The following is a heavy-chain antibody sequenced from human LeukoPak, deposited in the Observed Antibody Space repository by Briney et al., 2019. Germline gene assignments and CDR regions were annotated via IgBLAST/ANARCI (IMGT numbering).Heavy chain of an antibody. V-gene: IGHV4-4*07. J-gene: IGHJ4*02. CDR2: IYTSGST. D-gene: IGHD3-22*01. CDR1: GGSISSYY. CDR3: ARSLWEYDSSNYFDY. Sequence: SETLSLTCTVSGGSISSYYWSWIRQPAGKGLEWIGRIYTSGSTNYNPSLKSRVTMSVDTSKNQFSLKLSSVTAADTAVYYCARSLWEYDSSNYFDYWGQGTLVTVSS.